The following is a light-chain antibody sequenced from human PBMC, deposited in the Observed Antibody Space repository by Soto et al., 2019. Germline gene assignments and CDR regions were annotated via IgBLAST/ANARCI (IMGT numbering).Light chain of an antibody. CDR3: CAHVGSSTYV. CDR1: SIDVDDY. Sequence: ALTQPRSVSGSPGQSVTISCSGTSIDVDDYVSWYQQHPGKAPKVIIYDVIERPSGVLDRFSGSKSGNAASLTVSGLQAEDEADYYCCAHVGSSTYVFGSGTKVTVL. J-gene: IGLJ1*01. V-gene: IGLV2-11*01. CDR2: DVI.